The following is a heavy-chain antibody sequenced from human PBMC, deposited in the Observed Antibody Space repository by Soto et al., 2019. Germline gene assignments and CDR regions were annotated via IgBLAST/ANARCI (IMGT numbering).Heavy chain of an antibody. V-gene: IGHV3-11*05. CDR3: AKDQPDILTGYYDY. J-gene: IGHJ4*02. CDR1: GFTFSDYY. Sequence: GGSLRLSCAASGFTFSDYYVSWIRQAPGKGLEWVSYISSSSSYTNYADSVKGRFTISRDNAKNTLYLQMNSLRAEDTAVYYCAKDQPDILTGYYDYWGQGTLVTVSS. D-gene: IGHD3-9*01. CDR2: ISSSSSYT.